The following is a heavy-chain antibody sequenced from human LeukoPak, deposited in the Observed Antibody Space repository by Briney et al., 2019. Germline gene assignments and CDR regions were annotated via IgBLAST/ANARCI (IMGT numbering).Heavy chain of an antibody. V-gene: IGHV5-51*01. Sequence: GESLKISCKGSGYSFTSYWIGWVRQMPGKGLEWMGIIYPGDSDTRYSPSFQGQVTISADKSISTAYLQWSSLKASDTAMYYCASLYYYDSSGYPRWFDPWGQGTPVTVSS. CDR3: ASLYYYDSSGYPRWFDP. CDR1: GYSFTSYW. J-gene: IGHJ5*02. CDR2: IYPGDSDT. D-gene: IGHD3-22*01.